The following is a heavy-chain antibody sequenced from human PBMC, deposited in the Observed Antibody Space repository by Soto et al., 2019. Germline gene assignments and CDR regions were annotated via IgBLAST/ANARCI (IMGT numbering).Heavy chain of an antibody. V-gene: IGHV1-18*04. Sequence: ASVKVSFKASGYTFTNYPITWLRQAPGQGLEWMGWINTYNQNTIYAQKFQGRVTMTTDTSTSTSYLELGSLRSDDTAVYYCGRESSGSGWSFDFWGQGSLVTVSS. D-gene: IGHD6-19*01. CDR2: INTYNQNT. J-gene: IGHJ4*02. CDR1: GYTFTNYP. CDR3: GRESSGSGWSFDF.